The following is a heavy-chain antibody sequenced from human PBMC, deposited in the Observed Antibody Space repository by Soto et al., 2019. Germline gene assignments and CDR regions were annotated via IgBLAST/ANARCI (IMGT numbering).Heavy chain of an antibody. CDR2: ISYDGSNK. D-gene: IGHD2-2*02. V-gene: IGHV3-30-3*01. Sequence: GGSLRLSCAASGFTFSSYAMHWVRQAPGKGLEWVAVISYDGSNKYYADSVKGRFTISRDNSKNTLYLQMNSLRAEDTAVYYCARGGYCSSTSCYIGSEFDYWGQGALVTVYS. J-gene: IGHJ4*02. CDR1: GFTFSSYA. CDR3: ARGGYCSSTSCYIGSEFDY.